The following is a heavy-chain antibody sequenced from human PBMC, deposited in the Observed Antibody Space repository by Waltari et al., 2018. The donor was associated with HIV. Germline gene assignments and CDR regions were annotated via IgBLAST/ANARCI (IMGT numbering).Heavy chain of an antibody. CDR1: AFPFAGAA. D-gene: IGHD3-16*02. CDR3: ARDRNKSFYFYGRDV. Sequence: EVQLVASGGGLVQPGRSLSVPGAAPAFPFAGAALPWVRQVPGEGLEWVSGMSWDSRSMGYGDSEKGRFTISRDNAKNSLYLQMSSLRAEDTAVYYCARDRNKSFYFYGRDVWGQGTTVTVSS. J-gene: IGHJ6*02. V-gene: IGHV3-9*01. CDR2: MSWDSRSM.